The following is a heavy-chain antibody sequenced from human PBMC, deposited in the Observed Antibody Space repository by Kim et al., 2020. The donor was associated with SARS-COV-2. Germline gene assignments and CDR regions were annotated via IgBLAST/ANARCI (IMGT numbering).Heavy chain of an antibody. CDR2: T. CDR3: ARVHTSSWEIDY. J-gene: IGHJ4*02. V-gene: IGHV4-30-2*04. Sequence: TYDPPSLKSRVTTSLDRSRNQFSLSLSSVAVADTAVYYCARVHTSSWEIDYWGQGTLVTVSS. D-gene: IGHD6-13*01.